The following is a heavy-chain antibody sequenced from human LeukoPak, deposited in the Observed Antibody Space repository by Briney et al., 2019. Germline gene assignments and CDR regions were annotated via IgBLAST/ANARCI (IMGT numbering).Heavy chain of an antibody. Sequence: ASVKVSCKAHGFTFTSYYMHCVRQAPGQGLEWMGIMNPSGGSTSYAQKFQGRVTMTRDTSTSTVYMELSSLRSEDTAVYYCARDQRYSYGYGNYYYYYGMDVWGQGTTVTVSS. J-gene: IGHJ6*02. CDR2: MNPSGGST. D-gene: IGHD5-18*01. CDR3: ARDQRYSYGYGNYYYYYGMDV. CDR1: GFTFTSYY. V-gene: IGHV1-46*01.